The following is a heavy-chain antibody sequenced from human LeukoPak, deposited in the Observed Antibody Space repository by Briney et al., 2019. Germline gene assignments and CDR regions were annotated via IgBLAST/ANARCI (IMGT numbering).Heavy chain of an antibody. J-gene: IGHJ4*02. CDR2: ISGSGGST. V-gene: IGHV3-23*01. CDR1: GFTFSSYA. D-gene: IGHD6-19*01. CDR3: ARVGGIAVAGPWNY. Sequence: GGSLRLSCAASGFTFSSYAMSWVRQAPGKGLEWVSAISGSGGSTYYTDSVKGRFTISRDNAKNSLYLQMNSLRAEDTAVYYCARVGGIAVAGPWNYWGQGTLVTVSS.